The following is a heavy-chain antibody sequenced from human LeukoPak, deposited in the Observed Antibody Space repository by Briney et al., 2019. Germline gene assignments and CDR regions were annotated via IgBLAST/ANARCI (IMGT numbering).Heavy chain of an antibody. V-gene: IGHV3-30*04. J-gene: IGHJ4*02. Sequence: GGSLRLPCAASGFTFSSYAMHWVRQAPGKGLEWVAVISYDGSNKYYADSVKGRFTISRGNSKNTLYLQMNSLRAEDTAVYYCARGRGEQWLAHFDYWGQGTLVTVSS. CDR1: GFTFSSYA. CDR2: ISYDGSNK. D-gene: IGHD6-19*01. CDR3: ARGRGEQWLAHFDY.